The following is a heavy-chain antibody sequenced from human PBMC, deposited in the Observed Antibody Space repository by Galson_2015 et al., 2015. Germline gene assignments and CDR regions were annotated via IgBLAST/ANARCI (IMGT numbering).Heavy chain of an antibody. CDR2: ISSTTTYI. CDR3: ARQILDYDFWSGYYPTNFDY. Sequence: SLRLSCAASGFTFSSYYMSWVRQAPGKGLEWVSSISSTTTYIYYADSVEGRFTISRDNAKNSLYLQMNSLGAEDTAVYYCARQILDYDFWSGYYPTNFDYWGQGTLVTVSS. CDR1: GFTFSSYY. D-gene: IGHD3-3*01. V-gene: IGHV3-21*01. J-gene: IGHJ4*02.